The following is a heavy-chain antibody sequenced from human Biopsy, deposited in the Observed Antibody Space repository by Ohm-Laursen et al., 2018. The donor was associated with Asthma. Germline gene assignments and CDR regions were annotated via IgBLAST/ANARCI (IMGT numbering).Heavy chain of an antibody. D-gene: IGHD1-20*01. CDR1: GFSFGSYG. CDR3: ARDLRSDNWNPWGMDV. J-gene: IGHJ6*02. Sequence: SLRLSCSASGFSFGSYGMHWVRQAPGKGLEWVAVMSFDGRQTYYADSVKGRFTISRDNSKNTLYLQMNSLRAEDTAVYYCARDLRSDNWNPWGMDVWGLGTTVTVAS. CDR2: MSFDGRQT. V-gene: IGHV3-30*03.